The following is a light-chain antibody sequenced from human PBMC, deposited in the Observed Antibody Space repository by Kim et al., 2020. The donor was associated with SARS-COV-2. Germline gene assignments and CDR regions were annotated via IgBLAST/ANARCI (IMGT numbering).Light chain of an antibody. CDR1: TSNIGRDY. Sequence: GQRHNMSGSGGTSNIGRDYVYWYQQLPGAAPKLLIYRNDQRPSGVPDRFSGSKSGTAASLAIGGLRSEDEADYYCAAWDRSLSSRLFGGGTQLTVL. V-gene: IGLV1-47*01. CDR3: AAWDRSLSSRL. J-gene: IGLJ3*02. CDR2: RND.